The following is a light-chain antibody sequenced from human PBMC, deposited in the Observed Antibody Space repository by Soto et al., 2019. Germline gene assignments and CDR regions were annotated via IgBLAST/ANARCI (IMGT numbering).Light chain of an antibody. CDR2: DAS. Sequence: EVVLTQSPATLSLSPGERATLSCRASQSVSSYLAWYQQKPGQAPRLLIYDASIRAAGIPARFSGSGSGTDFTLTISSLEPEDFAIYYCQQRLHWPPVTFGQGTRLEIK. CDR1: QSVSSY. V-gene: IGKV3-11*01. CDR3: QQRLHWPPVT. J-gene: IGKJ5*01.